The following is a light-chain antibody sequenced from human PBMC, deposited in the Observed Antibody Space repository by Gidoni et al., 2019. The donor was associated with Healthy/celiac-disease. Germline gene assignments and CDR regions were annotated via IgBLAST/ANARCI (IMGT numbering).Light chain of an antibody. J-gene: IGKJ4*01. V-gene: IGKV1-33*01. Sequence: DIQMTQPPSSLSASVGDRVTITCQASQDISNYLNWYQQKPGKAPKLLIYDASNLETGVPSRFSGSGSGTDFTFTISSLQPEDIATYYCQQYDNLPTFGGXTKVEIK. CDR3: QQYDNLPT. CDR2: DAS. CDR1: QDISNY.